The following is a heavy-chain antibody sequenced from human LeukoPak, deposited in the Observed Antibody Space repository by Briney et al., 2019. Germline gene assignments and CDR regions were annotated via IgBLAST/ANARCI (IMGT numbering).Heavy chain of an antibody. CDR2: ISYDGSNR. Sequence: GGSLRLSCAASGFTFSSYGMHWVRQAPGKGLEWVAVISYDGSNRYYADSVKGRFTISRDNSKNTLYLQMNSLRAEDTAVYYCAKDSTYYYDSSGRGAFDIWGQGTMVTVSS. D-gene: IGHD3-22*01. J-gene: IGHJ3*02. CDR3: AKDSTYYYDSSGRGAFDI. V-gene: IGHV3-30*18. CDR1: GFTFSSYG.